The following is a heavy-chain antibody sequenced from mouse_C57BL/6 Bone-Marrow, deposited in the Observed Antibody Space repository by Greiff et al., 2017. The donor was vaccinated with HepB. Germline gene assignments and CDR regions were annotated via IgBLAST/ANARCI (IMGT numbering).Heavy chain of an antibody. CDR2: IDPENGDT. J-gene: IGHJ4*01. Sequence: DVKLQESGAELVRPGASVKLSCTASGFNIKDDYMHWVKQRPEQGLEWIGWIDPENGDTEYASKFQGKATITADTSSNTAYLQLSSLTSEDTAVYYCTLWYLYAMDYWGQGTSVTVSS. CDR1: GFNIKDDY. D-gene: IGHD2-1*01. CDR3: TLWYLYAMDY. V-gene: IGHV14-4*01.